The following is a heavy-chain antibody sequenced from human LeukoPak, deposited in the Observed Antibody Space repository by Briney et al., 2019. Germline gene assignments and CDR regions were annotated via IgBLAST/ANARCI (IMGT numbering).Heavy chain of an antibody. J-gene: IGHJ5*02. Sequence: ASVKVSCKASGYTFTGYYMHWARQAPGQGLEWMGWINPNSGGTNYAQKFQGRVTMTRDTSISTAYMELSRLRSDDTAVYYCARVGYDFWSGYYTDNWFDPWGQGTLVTVSS. V-gene: IGHV1-2*02. CDR2: INPNSGGT. CDR1: GYTFTGYY. CDR3: ARVGYDFWSGYYTDNWFDP. D-gene: IGHD3-3*01.